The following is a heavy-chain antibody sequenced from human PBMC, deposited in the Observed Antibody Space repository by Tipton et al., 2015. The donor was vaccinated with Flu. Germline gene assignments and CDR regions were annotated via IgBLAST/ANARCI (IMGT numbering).Heavy chain of an antibody. CDR2: IYYSGSS. CDR1: GGSIRSDY. Sequence: TLSLTCTVSGGSIRSDYWSWIRQPAGKGPEWIGRIYYSGSSYYNPSLKSRVTISVDTSKNQFSLKVISVTAADTAMYYCARDETRGSNWGNYFDCWGQGTLATVSS. J-gene: IGHJ4*02. V-gene: IGHV4-4*07. CDR3: ARDETRGSNWGNYFDC. D-gene: IGHD7-27*01.